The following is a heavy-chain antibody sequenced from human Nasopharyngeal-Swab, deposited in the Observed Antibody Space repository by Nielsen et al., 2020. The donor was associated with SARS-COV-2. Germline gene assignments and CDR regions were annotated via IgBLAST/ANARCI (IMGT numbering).Heavy chain of an antibody. J-gene: IGHJ4*02. V-gene: IGHV3-53*01. CDR3: AKASVDYSGSGSYSDY. CDR1: GFTVSSNY. Sequence: GGSLRLSCAASGFTVSSNYMNWVRQAPGKGLEWVSVIYSGGSTYYADSVKGRFTLSRDNSKNTLYLQMNSLRVEDTAVYYCAKASVDYSGSGSYSDYWGQGTLVTVSS. CDR2: IYSGGST. D-gene: IGHD3-10*01.